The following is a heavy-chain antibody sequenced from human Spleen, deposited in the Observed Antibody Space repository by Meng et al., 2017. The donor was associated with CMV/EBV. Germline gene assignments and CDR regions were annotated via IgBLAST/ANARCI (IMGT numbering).Heavy chain of an antibody. D-gene: IGHD2-2*02. CDR2: IYYSGST. Sequence: SETLSLTCTVSGGSISSGGYYWSWIRQHPGKGLEWIGYIYYSGSTYYNPSLKSRVTISVDTSKNQFSLKLSSVTAADTAVYYCARDALSSTSCYTCTWFDYWGQGTLVTVSS. J-gene: IGHJ4*02. V-gene: IGHV4-31*03. CDR3: ARDALSSTSCYTCTWFDY. CDR1: GGSISSGGYY.